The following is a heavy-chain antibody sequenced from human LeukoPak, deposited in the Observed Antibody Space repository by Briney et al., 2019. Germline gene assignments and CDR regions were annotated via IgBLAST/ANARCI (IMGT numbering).Heavy chain of an antibody. CDR2: IYTSGST. Sequence: SETLSLTCTVSGGSISSYYWSWIRQPAGKGLEWIGRIYTSGSTNYNPSLKSRVTMSVDTSKNQFSLKLSSVTAADTAVYYCARVNPTLRFLEWLPPRGRSDAAFDIWGQGTMVTVSS. CDR1: GGSISSYY. V-gene: IGHV4-4*07. CDR3: ARVNPTLRFLEWLPPRGRSDAAFDI. D-gene: IGHD3-3*01. J-gene: IGHJ3*02.